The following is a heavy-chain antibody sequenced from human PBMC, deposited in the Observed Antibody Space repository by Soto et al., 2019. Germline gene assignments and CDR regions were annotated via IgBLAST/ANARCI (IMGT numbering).Heavy chain of an antibody. J-gene: IGHJ2*01. V-gene: IGHV3-21*01. CDR2: ISSSRSYI. Sequence: EVQLVESGGGLVKPGGSLRLSCAASGFTFSSYSMNWVRQAPGKGLEWVSSISSSRSYIYYADSVRGRFTISRDDAKKSLYLQMNSLRAEDTAVYYCARDPSMVRGENWYCDLWGRGTLVTVSS. CDR3: ARDPSMVRGENWYCDL. CDR1: GFTFSSYS. D-gene: IGHD3-10*01.